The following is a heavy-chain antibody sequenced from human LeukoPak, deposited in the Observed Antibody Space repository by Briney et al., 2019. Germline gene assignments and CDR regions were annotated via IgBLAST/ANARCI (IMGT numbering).Heavy chain of an antibody. V-gene: IGHV3-53*05. CDR1: GFTVSSNY. J-gene: IGHJ5*02. CDR2: IYSGGST. Sequence: GGSLRLSCAASGFTVSSNYMSWVRQAPGKGLEWVSVIYSGGSTYYADSVKGRFTISRDNSKNTLHLQMNSLRVEDTAVYYCKRGRFNHSCILGPEENNWFDPWGQGTLVTVSS. D-gene: IGHD1-14*01. CDR3: KRGRFNHSCILGPEENNWFDP.